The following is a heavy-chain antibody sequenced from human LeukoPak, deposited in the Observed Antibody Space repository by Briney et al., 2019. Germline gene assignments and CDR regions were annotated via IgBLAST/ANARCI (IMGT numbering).Heavy chain of an antibody. Sequence: GGSLRLSCVGSEFTFSSYNMNWVRQAPGKGLEWVSSISSSTYIYYADSVKGRFTISRDNAKNTLYLQLNNLRPEDTAVYYCAREIFWSGYFSNLHFDYWGQGTLVTVSS. D-gene: IGHD5-12*01. CDR2: ISSSTYI. V-gene: IGHV3-21*01. CDR3: AREIFWSGYFSNLHFDY. J-gene: IGHJ4*02. CDR1: EFTFSSYN.